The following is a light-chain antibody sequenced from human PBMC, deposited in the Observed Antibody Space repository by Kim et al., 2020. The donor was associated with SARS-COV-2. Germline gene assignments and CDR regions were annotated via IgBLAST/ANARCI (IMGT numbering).Light chain of an antibody. J-gene: IGLJ1*01. CDR3: SSYTSTSTLV. CDR1: TSDFGGYNY. Sequence: QSALTQPASVSGSPGQSITMSCTGTTSDFGGYNYVSWYQHHPGKAPKLMIYEVSDRPPGVSNRFSGYKSGNTASLTISGLQAEDEADYYCSSYTSTSTLVFGTGTRSPS. V-gene: IGLV2-14*01. CDR2: EVS.